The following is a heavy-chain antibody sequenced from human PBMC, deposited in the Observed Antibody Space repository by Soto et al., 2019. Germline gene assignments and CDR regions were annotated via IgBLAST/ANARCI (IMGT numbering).Heavy chain of an antibody. CDR1: GGSVSSGSYY. V-gene: IGHV4-61*01. J-gene: IGHJ4*02. D-gene: IGHD5-18*01. CDR2: IYYSGST. CDR3: ARVGWIQYYFDY. Sequence: SETLSLTCTVSGGSVSSGSYYWSWIRQPPGKGLEWIGYIYYSGSTDYNPSLKSRVTISVDTSKNQFSLKLSSVTAADTAVYYCARVGWIQYYFDYWGQGTLVTVSS.